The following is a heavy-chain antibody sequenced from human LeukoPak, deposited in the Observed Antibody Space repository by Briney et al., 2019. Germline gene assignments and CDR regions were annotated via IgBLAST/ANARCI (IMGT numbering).Heavy chain of an antibody. V-gene: IGHV4-39*07. J-gene: IGHJ5*02. Sequence: SETLSLTCSVSGGSVSSSSYYWGCIRQPPGKGLEWIGSIYYSGTTYSNPSLQSHITISVDPYKNQYSLRMSPVTAADTAIYYCARLVDTPIIRGYYFDPWGPGTLVTVSS. D-gene: IGHD3-22*01. CDR3: ARLVDTPIIRGYYFDP. CDR1: GGSVSSSSYY. CDR2: IYYSGTT.